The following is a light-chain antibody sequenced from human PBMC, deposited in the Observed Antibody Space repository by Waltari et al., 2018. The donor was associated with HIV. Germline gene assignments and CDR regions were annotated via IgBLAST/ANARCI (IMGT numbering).Light chain of an antibody. Sequence: NFMLAQPHSVSGSPGKTVTMSCTRTSCSIASNFVQWYRQRPDSSPTIVIYEANQRPSGVPDRFSGSIDSSSNSASLTISGLKTEDEADYYCQSYDSSNQWVFGGGTKLTVL. J-gene: IGLJ3*02. CDR3: QSYDSSNQWV. V-gene: IGLV6-57*01. CDR1: SCSIASNF. CDR2: EAN.